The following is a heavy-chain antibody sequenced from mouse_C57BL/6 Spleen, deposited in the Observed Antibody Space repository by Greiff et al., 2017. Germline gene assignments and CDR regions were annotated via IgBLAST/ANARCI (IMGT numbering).Heavy chain of an antibody. J-gene: IGHJ4*01. CDR3: ARRDYYAMDY. Sequence: QVQLQQPGAELVMPGASVKLSCKASGYTFTSYWMHWVKQRPGQGLEWIGGIDPSDSYTNYNQKFKGKSTLTVDKSSSTAYMQLSSLTSEDSAVYYCARRDYYAMDYWGQGTSVTVSS. CDR2: IDPSDSYT. V-gene: IGHV1-69*01. CDR1: GYTFTSYW.